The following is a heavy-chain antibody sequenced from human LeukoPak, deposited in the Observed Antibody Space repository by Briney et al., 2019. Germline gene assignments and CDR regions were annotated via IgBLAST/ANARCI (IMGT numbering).Heavy chain of an antibody. Sequence: GGSLRLSCAASGFTFSSYSVNWVRQAPGKGLEWVSSISSGSSYIYYADSVKGRFTISRDNAKNSLYLQMNSLRAEDTAVYYCASRRITIFGVVISDYWGQGTLVTVSS. V-gene: IGHV3-21*01. CDR2: ISSGSSYI. D-gene: IGHD3-3*01. CDR3: ASRRITIFGVVISDY. CDR1: GFTFSSYS. J-gene: IGHJ4*02.